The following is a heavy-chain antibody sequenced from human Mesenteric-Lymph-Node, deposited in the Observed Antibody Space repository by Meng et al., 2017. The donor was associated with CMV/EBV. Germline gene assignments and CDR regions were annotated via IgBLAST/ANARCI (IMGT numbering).Heavy chain of an antibody. CDR3: AGGIAAAGSRWFDP. Sequence: QVKLVQSGSEVKKPGSSVKVSCKASGGTFSSYTISWVRQAPGQGLEWMGRSIAILGIANDAQKFQGRVTITADKSTSTAYMELSCLRSEDTAVYYCAGGIAAAGSRWFDPWGQGTLVSVSS. CDR1: GGTFSSYT. J-gene: IGHJ5*02. V-gene: IGHV1-69*02. D-gene: IGHD6-13*01. CDR2: SIAILGIA.